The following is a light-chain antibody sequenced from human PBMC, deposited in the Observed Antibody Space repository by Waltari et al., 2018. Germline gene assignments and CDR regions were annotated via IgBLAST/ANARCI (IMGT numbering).Light chain of an antibody. CDR2: KAS. CDR1: QTIRTW. J-gene: IGKJ1*01. Sequence: DIQMTQSPSTLSASVGDRVTITCRASQTIRTWLAWYQQKPGKAPNLLIYKASSLESGVPSRFSGSGSGTEFTLTISSLQPDDFATYYCQQYKSYPLTFGQGTKVEIK. CDR3: QQYKSYPLT. V-gene: IGKV1-5*03.